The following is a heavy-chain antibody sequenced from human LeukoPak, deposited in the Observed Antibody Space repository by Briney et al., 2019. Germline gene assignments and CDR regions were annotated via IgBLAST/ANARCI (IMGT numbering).Heavy chain of an antibody. CDR1: GYTFTGYY. V-gene: IGHV1-69*02. CDR3: ARNIWFGELTGMNYYGMDV. D-gene: IGHD3-10*01. J-gene: IGHJ6*02. Sequence: ASVKVSCKASGYTFTGYYMHWVRQAPGQGLEWMGRIIPILGIANYAQKFQGRVTITADKSTSTAYMELSSLRSEDTAVYYCARNIWFGELTGMNYYGMDVWGQGTTVTVSS. CDR2: IIPILGIA.